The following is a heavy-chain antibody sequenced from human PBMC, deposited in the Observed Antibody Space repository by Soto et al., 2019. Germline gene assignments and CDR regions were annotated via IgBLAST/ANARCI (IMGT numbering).Heavy chain of an antibody. J-gene: IGHJ6*02. CDR3: AKGTQFFYYYAMDV. CDR1: GFTFSSYG. V-gene: IGHV3-23*01. CDR2: LSGSGVTT. Sequence: GGSLRLSCAASGFTFSSYGMNWVRQAPGKGLEWVSALSGSGVTTYYADSVRGRFSISRDNSKNTLYLQMSSLRGEDTAVYYCAKGTQFFYYYAMDVWGQGTTVTVSS.